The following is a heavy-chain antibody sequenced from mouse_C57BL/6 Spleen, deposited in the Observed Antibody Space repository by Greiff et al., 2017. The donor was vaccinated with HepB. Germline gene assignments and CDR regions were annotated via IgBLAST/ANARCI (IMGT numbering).Heavy chain of an antibody. CDR1: GYTFTSYW. CDR3: AREGRTGTGLYFDY. J-gene: IGHJ2*01. V-gene: IGHV1-55*01. CDR2: IYPGSGST. D-gene: IGHD4-1*01. Sequence: QVQLQQPGAELVKPGASVKMSCKASGYTFTSYWITWVKQRPGQGLEWIGDIYPGSGSTNYNEKFKSKATLTVDTSSSTAYMQLSSRTSEDSAVYYCAREGRTGTGLYFDYWGQGTTLTVSS.